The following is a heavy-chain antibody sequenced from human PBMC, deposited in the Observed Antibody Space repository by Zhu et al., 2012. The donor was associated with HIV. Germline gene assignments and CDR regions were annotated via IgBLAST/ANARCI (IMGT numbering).Heavy chain of an antibody. J-gene: IGHJ4*02. V-gene: IGHV4-34*01. CDR2: INHSGST. CDR1: GGSFSGYY. Sequence: QVQLQQWGAGLLKPSETLSLSCAVYGGSFSGYYWSWFRQPPGKGLEWIGEINHSGSTNYNPSLKSRVTISVDTSKNQFSLKLSSVTAADTTVYYCARRSGTGLADAFDYWGQGTLVTVSS. D-gene: IGHD3/OR15-3a*01. CDR3: ARRSGTGLADAFDY.